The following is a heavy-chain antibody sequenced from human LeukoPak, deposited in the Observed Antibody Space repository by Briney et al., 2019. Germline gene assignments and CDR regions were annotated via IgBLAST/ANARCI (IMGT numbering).Heavy chain of an antibody. Sequence: ASVKVSCKASGYTFTSYGISWVRQAPGQGLEWMGWISAYNGNTNYAQRLQGRVTMTTDTSTSTAYMGLSSLRSEDTAVCYCARCSTVAYYSDYWGQGTLVTVSS. D-gene: IGHD2-2*01. CDR2: ISAYNGNT. CDR1: GYTFTSYG. J-gene: IGHJ4*02. V-gene: IGHV1-18*04. CDR3: ARCSTVAYYSDY.